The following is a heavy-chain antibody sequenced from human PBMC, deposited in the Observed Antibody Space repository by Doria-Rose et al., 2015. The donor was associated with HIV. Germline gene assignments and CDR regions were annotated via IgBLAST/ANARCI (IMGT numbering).Heavy chain of an antibody. CDR3: ARVDRGAIRGASDS. CDR1: GFSFTAYA. Sequence: VQLQESGGGLIQPGGSLRLACEASGFSFTAYAMNWVRQAPGKGLQWVAAISPSGGSTYYVDSVKGRFTISRDNSKNMVYLQLDSLRDEDTALYYCARVDRGAIRGASDSWGQGTLVSVST. CDR2: ISPSGGST. D-gene: IGHD3-10*01. J-gene: IGHJ4*02. V-gene: IGHV3-23*01.